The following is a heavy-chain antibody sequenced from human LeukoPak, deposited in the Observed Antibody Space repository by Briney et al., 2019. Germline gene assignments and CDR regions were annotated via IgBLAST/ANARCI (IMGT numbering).Heavy chain of an antibody. Sequence: GGSLRLSCAVSGLTFSRYAMSWVRQAPGKGLEWVSAISESGSGTYYADSVKGRFTISRDNSKDTLSLQMNSLRAEDTAVYYRAKDIAQGYTFGSIEQDYWGQGTLVTVSS. J-gene: IGHJ4*02. CDR3: AKDIAQGYTFGSIEQDY. CDR2: ISESGSGT. V-gene: IGHV3-23*01. D-gene: IGHD5-18*01. CDR1: GLTFSRYA.